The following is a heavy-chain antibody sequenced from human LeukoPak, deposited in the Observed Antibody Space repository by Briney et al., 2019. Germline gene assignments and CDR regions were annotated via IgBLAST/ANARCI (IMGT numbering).Heavy chain of an antibody. J-gene: IGHJ6*03. CDR1: GYTFTGYY. CDR2: INPNSGGT. D-gene: IGHD2-2*01. V-gene: IGHV1-2*02. Sequence: ASVKVSCKASGYTFTGYYMHWVRQAPGQGLEWMGWINPNSGGTNYAQKFQGRVTMTRDTSISTAYMELSRLRSDDTAVYYCARDSHPLYCSSTSYHDYYYYMDVWGKGTTVTVSS. CDR3: ARDSHPLYCSSTSYHDYYYYMDV.